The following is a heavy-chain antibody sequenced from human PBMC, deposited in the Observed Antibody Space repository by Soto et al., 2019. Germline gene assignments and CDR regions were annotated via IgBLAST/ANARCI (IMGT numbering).Heavy chain of an antibody. D-gene: IGHD3-22*01. CDR3: ARVPYYYDSSGYYLDY. Sequence: RASVKVSCKASGYTFTSYGISWVRQAPGQGLEWMGWISAYNGNTNYAQKLQGRVTMTTDTSTSTAYMELRSLRSDDTAVYYCARVPYYYDSSGYYLDYWGQGTLVTVSS. V-gene: IGHV1-18*01. CDR2: ISAYNGNT. CDR1: GYTFTSYG. J-gene: IGHJ4*02.